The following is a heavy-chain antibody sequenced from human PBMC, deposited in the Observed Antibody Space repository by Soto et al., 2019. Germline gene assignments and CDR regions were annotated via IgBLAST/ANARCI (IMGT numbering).Heavy chain of an antibody. CDR1: GGSLSSGGYY. CDR3: ATTGRYCSGGSCYLNWFDP. J-gene: IGHJ5*02. D-gene: IGHD2-15*01. Sequence: SETLSLTCTVSGGSLSSGGYYWSWIRQHPGKGLEWIGYIYYSGSTYYNPSLKSRVTISVDTSKNQFSLKLSSVTAADTAVYYCATTGRYCSGGSCYLNWFDPWGQGTLVTVSS. V-gene: IGHV4-31*03. CDR2: IYYSGST.